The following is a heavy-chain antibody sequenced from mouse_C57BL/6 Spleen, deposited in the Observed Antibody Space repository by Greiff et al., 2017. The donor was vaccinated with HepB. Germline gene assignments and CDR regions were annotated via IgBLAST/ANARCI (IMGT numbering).Heavy chain of an antibody. V-gene: IGHV5-4*03. Sequence: EVKLMESGGGLVKPGGSLKLSCAASGFTFSSYAMSWVRQTPEKRLEWVATISDGGSYTYYPDNVKGRFTISRDNAKNNLYLQMSHLKSEDTAMYYCARGGQGYAMDYWGQGTSVTVSS. J-gene: IGHJ4*01. D-gene: IGHD6-1*01. CDR2: ISDGGSYT. CDR3: ARGGQGYAMDY. CDR1: GFTFSSYA.